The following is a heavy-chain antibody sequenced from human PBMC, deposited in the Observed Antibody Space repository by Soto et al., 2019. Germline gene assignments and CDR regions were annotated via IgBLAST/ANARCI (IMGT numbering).Heavy chain of an antibody. J-gene: IGHJ5*02. CDR2: ISAYNGNT. D-gene: IGHD2-2*01. V-gene: IGHV1-18*01. Sequence: QVQLVQSGAEVKKPGASVKVSCKASGYTFTSYGISWVLQAPGQGLEWMGWISAYNGNTNYAQKLQGRVTMTTDTSTSTAYMELRSLRSDDTAVYYCARGPGDIVVVSADGDWFDPWGQGTLVTVSS. CDR3: ARGPGDIVVVSADGDWFDP. CDR1: GYTFTSYG.